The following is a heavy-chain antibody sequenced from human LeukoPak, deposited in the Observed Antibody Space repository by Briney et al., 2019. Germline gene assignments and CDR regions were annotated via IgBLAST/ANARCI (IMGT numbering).Heavy chain of an antibody. CDR2: ISSSSSYI. Sequence: SLRLSCAAXGFTFXSYSMNWVRQAPGKGLEWVSSISSSSSYIYYAGSVKGRFTISRDNAKNSLYLQMNSLRAEDTAVYYCAPPPSDGMDVWGQGTTVTVSS. V-gene: IGHV3-21*01. CDR3: APPPSDGMDV. CDR1: GFTFXSYS. J-gene: IGHJ6*02.